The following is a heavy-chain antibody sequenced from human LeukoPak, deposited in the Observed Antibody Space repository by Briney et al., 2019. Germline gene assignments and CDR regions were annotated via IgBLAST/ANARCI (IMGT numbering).Heavy chain of an antibody. V-gene: IGHV4-61*05. CDR2: IYYSGST. D-gene: IGHD2-2*01. CDR3: ARGERAQLPLDY. CDR1: GGSISSSSYY. Sequence: SETLSLTCTVSGGSISSSSYYWGWIRQPPGKGLEWIGYIYYSGSTNYNPSLKSRVTISVDTSKNQFSLKLSSVTAADTAVYYCARGERAQLPLDYWGQGTLVTVSS. J-gene: IGHJ4*02.